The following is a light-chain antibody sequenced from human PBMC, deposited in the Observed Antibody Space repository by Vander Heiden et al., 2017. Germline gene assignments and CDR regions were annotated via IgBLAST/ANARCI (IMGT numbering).Light chain of an antibody. CDR3: QQANSFPNT. CDR1: QDISSW. Sequence: DIQMTQSPSSVSASVGDRVTLTCRASQDISSWLVWYQQKPGKAPKLLIYAASSLQSGVPSRFSGSGSGTDFTLTISSLQPEDFATYYCQQANSFPNTYGQGTKLEIK. CDR2: AAS. J-gene: IGKJ2*01. V-gene: IGKV1-12*01.